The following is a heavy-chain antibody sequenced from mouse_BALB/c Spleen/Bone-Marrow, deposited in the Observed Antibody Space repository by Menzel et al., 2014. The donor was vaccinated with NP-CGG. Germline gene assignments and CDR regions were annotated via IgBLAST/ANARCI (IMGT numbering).Heavy chain of an antibody. CDR2: IHYSAGT. J-gene: IGHJ4*01. Sequence: EVKLVESGPDLVKPSQSLSLTCTVTGYSITSGYSWHWIRQFPGNKLEWMGYIHYSAGTNYNPSLKSRISITRDTSKNQFFLQLNSVTTGDTATYYCEKSNGYYAMAYWGQGTSVTASS. V-gene: IGHV3-1*02. CDR1: GYSITSGYS. CDR3: EKSNGYYAMAY.